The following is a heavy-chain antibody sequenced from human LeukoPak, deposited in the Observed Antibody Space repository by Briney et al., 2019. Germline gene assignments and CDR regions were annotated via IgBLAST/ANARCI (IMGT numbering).Heavy chain of an antibody. CDR3: ARHRFASPLDS. V-gene: IGHV4-59*08. CDR1: GVSSSSSY. Sequence: PSETLSLTCTVSGVSSSSSYWSWIRQPPGKGLEWIGYIFYTGDSNHNPSFKSRVSISLDTSKDQISLKLSSVTAADTAVYYCARHRFASPLDSWGQGTLVTVSS. J-gene: IGHJ4*02. D-gene: IGHD2-21*01. CDR2: IFYTGDS.